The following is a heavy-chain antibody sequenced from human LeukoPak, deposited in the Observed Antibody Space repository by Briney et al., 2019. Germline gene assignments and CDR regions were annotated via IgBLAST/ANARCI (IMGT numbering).Heavy chain of an antibody. CDR1: GFTFSSYA. J-gene: IGHJ3*02. D-gene: IGHD2-2*01. V-gene: IGHV3-30-3*01. CDR2: ISYDGSNK. CDR3: ARDSESDIVVVPAAIAAFDI. Sequence: GRSLRLSCAASGFTFSSYAMHWVRQAPGKGLEWVAVISYDGSNKYYADSVKGRFTISRDNSKNTLYLQMNSLRAEDTAVYYCARDSESDIVVVPAAIAAFDIWGQGTMVTVSS.